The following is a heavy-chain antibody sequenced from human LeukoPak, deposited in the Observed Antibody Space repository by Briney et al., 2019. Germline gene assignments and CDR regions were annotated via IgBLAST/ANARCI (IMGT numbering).Heavy chain of an antibody. J-gene: IGHJ4*02. CDR1: GISLSNYG. CDR3: AKRGVVIRVILVGFHKEAYYFDS. D-gene: IGHD3-22*01. Sequence: TGGSLRLSCAVSGISLSNYGMSWVRQAPGKGLEWVAGISGSGGSTNYADSVKGRFTISRDNPKNTLYLQMNRLRAEDTAVYFCAKRGVVIRVILVGFHKEAYYFDSWGQGALVIVSS. V-gene: IGHV3-23*01. CDR2: ISGSGGST.